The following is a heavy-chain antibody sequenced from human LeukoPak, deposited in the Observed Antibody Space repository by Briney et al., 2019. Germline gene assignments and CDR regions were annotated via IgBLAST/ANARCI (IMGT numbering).Heavy chain of an antibody. J-gene: IGHJ4*02. V-gene: IGHV4-61*02. CDR2: IYTSGST. CDR1: GNSISSGDNY. CDR3: ASRSIVLMVYATSEGYFDY. D-gene: IGHD2-8*01. Sequence: SQTLSLTCTVSGNSISSGDNYWSWIRQPAGKGLEWIGRIYTSGSTNYNPSLKSRVTISGDTSKNQFSLKLSSVTAADTAVYYCASRSIVLMVYATSEGYFDYWGQGTLVTVSS.